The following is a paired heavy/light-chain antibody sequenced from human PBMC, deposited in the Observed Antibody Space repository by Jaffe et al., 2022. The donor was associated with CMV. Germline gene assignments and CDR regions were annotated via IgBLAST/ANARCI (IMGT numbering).Heavy chain of an antibody. J-gene: IGHJ5*02. V-gene: IGHV3-23*01. CDR3: AKVNGFYYVNPSWFDP. CDR2: ISGSGGST. Sequence: VQLLESGGGLVQPGGSLRLSCAASGFTFSSYAVSWVRQAPGEGLEWVSVISGSGGSTYYADSVKGRVIISRDKSKNTVYLQMNSLRAEDTAVYYCAKVNGFYYVNPSWFDPWGQGTLVSVSS. D-gene: IGHD3-10*01. CDR1: GFTFSSYA.
Light chain of an antibody. J-gene: IGLJ2*01. CDR2: QNN. CDR1: KLGDKY. V-gene: IGLV3-1*01. Sequence: SYELTQSPSVSVSPGQTASITCSGDKLGDKYVSWYQQKPGQSPVLVIYQNNKRPSGIPERFSGSNSGNAVTLTISGTQAMDEADYYCQAWDSSTAGVVFGRGTTVTVL. CDR3: QAWDSSTAGVV.